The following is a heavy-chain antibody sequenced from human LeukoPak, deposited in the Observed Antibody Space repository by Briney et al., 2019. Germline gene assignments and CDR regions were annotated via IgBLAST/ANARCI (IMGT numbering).Heavy chain of an antibody. V-gene: IGHV3-23*01. CDR1: GFTFSSYC. CDR2: ISGSGSST. J-gene: IGHJ4*02. D-gene: IGHD3-9*01. Sequence: GGSLRLSCAASGFTFSSYCMNWVRQAPGKGLEWVSAISGSGSSTYYADSVKGRFTISRDNSKNTLYLQMNSLRAEDTAVYYCAKADDILTGYFDYWGQGTLVTVSS. CDR3: AKADDILTGYFDY.